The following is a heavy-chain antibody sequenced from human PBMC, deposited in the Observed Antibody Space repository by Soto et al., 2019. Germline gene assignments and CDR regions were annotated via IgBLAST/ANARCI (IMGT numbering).Heavy chain of an antibody. CDR2: INPSGGSV. D-gene: IGHD6-13*01. J-gene: IGHJ4*02. V-gene: IGHV1-46*01. CDR3: GRDMNVLTAAAGPDY. CDR1: GYTFTRYY. Sequence: QVQLVQSGAEVKKPGASVKISCKASGYTFTRYYMHWVRQAPGQGLEWMGVINPSGGSVSYAQNCQGRVTMXXDXSXXTVYMELSGLTSDDTAVYYCGRDMNVLTAAAGPDYWGQGTLVTVSS.